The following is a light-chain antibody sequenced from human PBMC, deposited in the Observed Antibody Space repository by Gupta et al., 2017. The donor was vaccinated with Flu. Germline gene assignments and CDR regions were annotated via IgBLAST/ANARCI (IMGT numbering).Light chain of an antibody. V-gene: IGKV3-20*01. Sequence: ELVLTQYPGPLSLSPGERATLSCRASQNVYNNYLAWYQQKPGQAPRLLIYAASSRLTGIPDRFRGSGSGTDFTLTISRLEPEDFAVYYCQQGSSSPTFGQGTKVEIK. J-gene: IGKJ1*01. CDR2: AAS. CDR3: QQGSSSPT. CDR1: QNVYNNY.